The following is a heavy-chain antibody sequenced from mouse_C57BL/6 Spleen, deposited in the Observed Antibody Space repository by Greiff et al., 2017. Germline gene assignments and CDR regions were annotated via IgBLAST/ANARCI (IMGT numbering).Heavy chain of an antibody. CDR3: AITTVDGYFDY. D-gene: IGHD1-1*01. V-gene: IGHV1-47*01. CDR2: FHPYNDDT. Sequence: VQRVESGAELVKPGASVKMSCKASGYTFTTYPIEWMKQNHGKSLEWIGNFHPYNDDTKYNEKFKGKATLTVEKSSSTVYLELSRLTSDDSSVYYCAITTVDGYFDYWGQGTTLTVSS. CDR1: GYTFTTYP. J-gene: IGHJ2*01.